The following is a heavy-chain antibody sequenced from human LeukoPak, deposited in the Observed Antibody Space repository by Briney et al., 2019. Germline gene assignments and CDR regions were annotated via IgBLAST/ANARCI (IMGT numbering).Heavy chain of an antibody. CDR1: GGSISSYY. CDR2: IYYSGST. J-gene: IGHJ4*02. V-gene: IGHV4-59*12. Sequence: ASETLSLTCTVSGGSISSYYWSWIRQPPGKGLEWIGYIYYSGSTNYNPSLKSRVTISVDTSKNQFSLKLSSVTAADTAVYFCAGDYGDYYFDYWGQGTLVTVSS. CDR3: AGDYGDYYFDY. D-gene: IGHD4-17*01.